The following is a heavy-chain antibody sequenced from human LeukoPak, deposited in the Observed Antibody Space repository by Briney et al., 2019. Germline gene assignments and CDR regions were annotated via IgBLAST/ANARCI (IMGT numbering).Heavy chain of an antibody. CDR3: ARDPLADRYSSGWVP. CDR2: IIPILGIA. J-gene: IGHJ5*02. V-gene: IGHV1-69*04. CDR1: GYTFTSYA. Sequence: GASVKVSCKASGYTFTSYAISWVRQAPGQGLEWMGRIIPILGIANYAQKFQGRVTITADKSTSTAYMELSSLRSEDTAVYYCARDPLADRYSSGWVPWGQGTLVTVSS. D-gene: IGHD6-19*01.